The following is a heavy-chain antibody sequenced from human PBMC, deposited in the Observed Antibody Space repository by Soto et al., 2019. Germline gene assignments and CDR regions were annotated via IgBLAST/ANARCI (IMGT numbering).Heavy chain of an antibody. CDR2: VSPNGQGI. J-gene: IGHJ4*02. CDR1: GFTLGRYG. D-gene: IGHD3-10*01. CDR3: AKDRDYPRDYFHY. V-gene: IGHV3-23*01. Sequence: GGSLRLSCAASGFTLGRYGMSWVRQAPGKGLEWVSAVSPNGQGIYYADSVRGRFTISRDLSKNTVFLHMDSLRAEDTAVYYCAKDRDYPRDYFHYWGQGTLVTAPQ.